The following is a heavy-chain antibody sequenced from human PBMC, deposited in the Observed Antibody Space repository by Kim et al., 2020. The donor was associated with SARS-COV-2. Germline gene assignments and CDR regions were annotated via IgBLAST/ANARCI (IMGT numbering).Heavy chain of an antibody. Sequence: RTSYADSVKGRLTISRDNAKDTLYLQMNSLRAEDTAVYYCARHITTTMDVWGQGTTVTVSS. J-gene: IGHJ6*02. V-gene: IGHV3-74*01. D-gene: IGHD3-10*01. CDR3: ARHITTTMDV. CDR2: RT.